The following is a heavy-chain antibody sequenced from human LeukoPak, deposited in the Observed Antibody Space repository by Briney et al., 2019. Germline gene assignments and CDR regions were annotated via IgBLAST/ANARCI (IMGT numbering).Heavy chain of an antibody. J-gene: IGHJ4*02. Sequence: SETLSLTCAVSGYSISNGFYWGWIRQPPGKGLEWIGSVYHSGSTYYNPSLKSRVSISVDTSKNQVSLKLSSVTAADTAVYYCARRYCSSTNCPLDYWGQGTLVTVSS. CDR3: ARRYCSSTNCPLDY. D-gene: IGHD2-2*01. CDR2: VYHSGST. V-gene: IGHV4-38-2*01. CDR1: GYSISNGFY.